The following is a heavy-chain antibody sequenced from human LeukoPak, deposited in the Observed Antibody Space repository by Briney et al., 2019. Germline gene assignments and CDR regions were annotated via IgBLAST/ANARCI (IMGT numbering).Heavy chain of an antibody. Sequence: GSSVKVSCKASGGTFSSYAISWARQAPGQGLEWMGGIIPIFGTANYAQKFQGRVTITADESTSTAYMELSSLRSEDTAVYYYARDGQGYYYGSGSHIWFDPWGQGTLVTVSS. D-gene: IGHD3-10*01. CDR1: GGTFSSYA. CDR3: ARDGQGYYYGSGSHIWFDP. J-gene: IGHJ5*02. V-gene: IGHV1-69*01. CDR2: IIPIFGTA.